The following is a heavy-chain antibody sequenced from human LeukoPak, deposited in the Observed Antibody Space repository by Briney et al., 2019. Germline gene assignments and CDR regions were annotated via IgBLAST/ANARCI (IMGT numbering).Heavy chain of an antibody. CDR2: IYYSGST. Sequence: SQTLSLTCTVSGGSISSGDYYWSWIRQPPGKGLEWIGYIYYSGSTYYNPSLKSRVTISVDTSKNQFSLKLSSVTAADTAVYYCARDRTGYNWFDPWGQGILVTVSS. CDR3: ARDRTGYNWFDP. J-gene: IGHJ5*02. V-gene: IGHV4-30-4*01. D-gene: IGHD3/OR15-3a*01. CDR1: GGSISSGDYY.